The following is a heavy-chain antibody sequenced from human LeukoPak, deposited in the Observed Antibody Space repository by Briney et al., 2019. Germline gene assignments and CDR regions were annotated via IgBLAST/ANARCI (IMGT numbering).Heavy chain of an antibody. CDR1: GGSISNYY. CDR3: ARASWAYSPFDS. CDR2: IFYTGGT. Sequence: SETLSLTCTISGGSISNYYWNWIRQPPGKGLEWVGYIFYTGGTNYDPSLKSRVAISEDTSKNQFSLKLTSVTAADTAVYYCARASWAYSPFDSWGQGTLVTVSS. V-gene: IGHV4-59*01. J-gene: IGHJ4*02. D-gene: IGHD2-21*01.